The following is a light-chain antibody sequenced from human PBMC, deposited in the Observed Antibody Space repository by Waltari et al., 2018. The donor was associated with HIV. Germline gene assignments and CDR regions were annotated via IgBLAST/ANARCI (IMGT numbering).Light chain of an antibody. Sequence: QTVVTQEPSFSVSPGGTVTLTCGLSSGSVSTSYYPKWYQQPPGQAPRTLIYSTNTRSSGVPDRFSGSILGNKAALTITGAQADDESDYYCVLYMGSGSCMFGGGTKLTVL. J-gene: IGLJ3*02. CDR3: VLYMGSGSCM. CDR2: STN. CDR1: SGSVSTSYY. V-gene: IGLV8-61*01.